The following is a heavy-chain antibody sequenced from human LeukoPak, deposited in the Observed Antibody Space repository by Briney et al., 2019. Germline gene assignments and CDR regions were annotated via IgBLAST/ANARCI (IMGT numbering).Heavy chain of an antibody. CDR3: AGDFGPRGYCTNGVCYTRYFDY. D-gene: IGHD2-8*01. Sequence: SETLSLTCAVYGGSFSGYYWSWIRQPPGKGLEWIGEINHSGSTNYNPSLKSRVTISVDTSKNQFSLKLSSVTAADTAVYYCAGDFGPRGYCTNGVCYTRYFDYWGQGTLVTVSS. CDR1: GGSFSGYY. CDR2: INHSGST. V-gene: IGHV4-34*01. J-gene: IGHJ4*02.